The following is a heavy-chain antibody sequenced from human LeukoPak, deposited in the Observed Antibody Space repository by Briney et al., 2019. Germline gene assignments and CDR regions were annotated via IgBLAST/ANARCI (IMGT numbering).Heavy chain of an antibody. CDR3: AVGYCSSTSCSMGGYYYYYMDV. J-gene: IGHJ6*03. CDR1: GYTFTSYG. D-gene: IGHD2-2*01. CDR2: INPNSGGT. V-gene: IGHV1-2*02. Sequence: VASVKVSCKASGYTFTSYGISWVRQAPGQGLEWMGWINPNSGGTNYAQKFQGRVTMTRDTSISTAYMELSRLRSDDTAVYYCAVGYCSSTSCSMGGYYYYYMDVWGKGTTVTVSS.